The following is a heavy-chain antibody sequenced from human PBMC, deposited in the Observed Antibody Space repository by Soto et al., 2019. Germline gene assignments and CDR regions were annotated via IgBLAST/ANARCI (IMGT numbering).Heavy chain of an antibody. CDR2: ISVSGLST. J-gene: IGHJ3*02. CDR3: AKELGVRGELDASDI. V-gene: IGHV3-23*01. CDR1: GFTFDSYA. Sequence: GGSLRLSCTASGFTFDSYAMTWVRQAPGKGLEWVSSISVSGLSTHYADSVKGRSTISRDTSKNTLYLQMNSLTAEDTAVYYCAKELGVRGELDASDIWGQGTMVTVSS. D-gene: IGHD3-10*01.